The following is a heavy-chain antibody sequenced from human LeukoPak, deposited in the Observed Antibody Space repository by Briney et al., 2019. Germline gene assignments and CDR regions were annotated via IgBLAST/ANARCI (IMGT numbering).Heavy chain of an antibody. CDR1: GFTFSSYG. Sequence: PGGSLRLSCAASGFTFSSYGMHWVRQAPGKGLEWVAFIRYDASDKYYADSVKGRFTISRDNSKNTLYLQMNSLRAEDTAVYYCAKGLTIFGVAPLDYWGQGTLVTVSS. J-gene: IGHJ4*02. D-gene: IGHD3-3*01. V-gene: IGHV3-30*02. CDR2: IRYDASDK. CDR3: AKGLTIFGVAPLDY.